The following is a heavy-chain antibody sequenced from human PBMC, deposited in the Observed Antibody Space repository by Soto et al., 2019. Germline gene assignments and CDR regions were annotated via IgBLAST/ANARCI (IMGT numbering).Heavy chain of an antibody. CDR1: GFTFDDYA. CDR3: AKDIAYYGSGRSDCYGMDV. Sequence: GGSLRLSCAASGFTFDDYAMHWVRQAPGKGLEWVSLISWDGGSTYYADSVKGRFTISRDNSKNSLYLQMNSLRAEDTALYYCAKDIAYYGSGRSDCYGMDVWGQGTAVTVSS. V-gene: IGHV3-43D*04. J-gene: IGHJ6*02. CDR2: ISWDGGST. D-gene: IGHD3-10*01.